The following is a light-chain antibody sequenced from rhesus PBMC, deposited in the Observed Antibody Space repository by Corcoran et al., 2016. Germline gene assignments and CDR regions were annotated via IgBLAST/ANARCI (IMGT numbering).Light chain of an antibody. V-gene: IGKV1-74*01. Sequence: DIQMTQSPSSLSASVVDRVTITCGTSENVHNYFNWYQQKPGKAPKLLIYKAYTLQSGVPSRVSGSGCGTDYTLTISSLQSEDVATYDCQHKYGTPRTFGQGTKVDIK. CDR3: QHKYGTPRT. CDR2: KAY. J-gene: IGKJ1*01. CDR1: ENVHNY.